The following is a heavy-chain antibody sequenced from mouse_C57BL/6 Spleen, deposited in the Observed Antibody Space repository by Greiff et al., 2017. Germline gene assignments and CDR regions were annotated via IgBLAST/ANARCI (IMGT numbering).Heavy chain of an antibody. CDR1: GYTFTSYW. D-gene: IGHD3-2*02. CDR3: ATAQARYYAMDY. V-gene: IGHV1-69*01. Sequence: QVQLQQPGAELVMPGASVKLSCKASGYTFTSYWMHWVKQRPGQGLEWIGGIDPSDGYTNYNQKFKGKSTLTVDKSSSTAYMQLSRLTSEASAVDYGATAQARYYAMDYWGQGTSVTVSS. CDR2: IDPSDGYT. J-gene: IGHJ4*01.